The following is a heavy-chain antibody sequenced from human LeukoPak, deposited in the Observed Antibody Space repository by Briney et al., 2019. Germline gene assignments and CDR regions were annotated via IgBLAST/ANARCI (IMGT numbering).Heavy chain of an antibody. CDR1: GGTFGRYA. CDR2: VNPIYGTS. V-gene: IGHV1-69*01. CDR3: ARDCSGGRCYGAFDI. J-gene: IGHJ3*02. Sequence: SVKVSCKASGGTFGRYAITWVRQAPGQRLEWMGRVNPIYGTSDYAQRFQGRVTISADESTSTAFLEVRSLRSEDTAVYYCARDCSGGRCYGAFDIWGEGTLVIVSS. D-gene: IGHD2-15*01.